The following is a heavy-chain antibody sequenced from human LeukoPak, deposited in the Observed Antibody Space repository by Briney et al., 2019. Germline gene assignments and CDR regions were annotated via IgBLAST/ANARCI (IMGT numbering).Heavy chain of an antibody. CDR1: GYSFTGKY. J-gene: IGHJ5*02. CDR2: INPDSGDT. V-gene: IGHV1-2*02. D-gene: IGHD2-21*01. CDR3: VRSIFSSFDP. Sequence: ASVKVSCKASGYSFTGKYMHWVRQAPGQGLEWMGWINPDSGDTNYEQKFQGRVTMTRDTSINTAHMELSRLRFDDTAVYYCVRSIFSSFDPWGLGTLVTVSS.